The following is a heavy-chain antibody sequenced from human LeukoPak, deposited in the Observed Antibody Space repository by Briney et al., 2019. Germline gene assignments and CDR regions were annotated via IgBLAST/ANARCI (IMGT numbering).Heavy chain of an antibody. J-gene: IGHJ6*02. V-gene: IGHV3-53*01. CDR2: IYSGGST. CDR1: GFTVSSNY. CDR3: ARDPSGSYRSYYYYGMDA. D-gene: IGHD1-26*01. Sequence: GGSLRLSCAASGFTVSSNYMSWVRQAPGKGLEWVSVIYSGGSTYYADSVKGRFTISRDNSKNTLYLQMNSLRAEDTAVYYCARDPSGSYRSYYYYGMDAWGQGTTVTVSS.